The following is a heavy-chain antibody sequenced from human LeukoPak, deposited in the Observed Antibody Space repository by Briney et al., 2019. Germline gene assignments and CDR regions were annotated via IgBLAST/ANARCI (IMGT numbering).Heavy chain of an antibody. V-gene: IGHV4-34*01. Sequence: PSETLSLTCAVYGGSFSGYFWTWIRQPPGKGLEWIGEIDHSGTTNYNSSLKSRVTMSVDTSKNQISLNLNSVTAADTAVYYCAGRASAIRYWGQGTLVTVSS. CDR3: AGRASAIRY. J-gene: IGHJ4*02. CDR2: IDHSGTT. CDR1: GGSFSGYF.